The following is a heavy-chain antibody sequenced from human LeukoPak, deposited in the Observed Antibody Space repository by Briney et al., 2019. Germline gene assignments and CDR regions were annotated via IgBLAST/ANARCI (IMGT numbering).Heavy chain of an antibody. CDR1: GGSISSCDYY. CDR2: IYYSGST. Sequence: SETLSLTCTVSGGSISSCDYYWSWIRQPPGKGLEWIGYIYYSGSTYYNPSLKSRVTISVDTSKNQFSLKLSSVTAADTAVYYCARAGQGYCSSTSCYTPYYYGMDVWGQGTTVTVSS. CDR3: ARAGQGYCSSTSCYTPYYYGMDV. D-gene: IGHD2-2*02. J-gene: IGHJ6*02. V-gene: IGHV4-30-4*01.